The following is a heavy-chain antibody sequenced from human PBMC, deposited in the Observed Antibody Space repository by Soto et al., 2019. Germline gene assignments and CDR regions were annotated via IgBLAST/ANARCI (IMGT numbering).Heavy chain of an antibody. CDR3: ARDRSDSSRADSFDI. J-gene: IGHJ3*02. V-gene: IGHV3-23*01. D-gene: IGHD6-25*01. CDR2: ISGNGADT. Sequence: PGGSLRLSCGASGFTFSSYAMSWVRQAPGKGLEWVSAISGNGADTTYAESVRGRFTISRDNSKDTLYLQMNSLTTEDTAVYFCARDRSDSSRADSFDIWGQGTMVTVS. CDR1: GFTFSSYA.